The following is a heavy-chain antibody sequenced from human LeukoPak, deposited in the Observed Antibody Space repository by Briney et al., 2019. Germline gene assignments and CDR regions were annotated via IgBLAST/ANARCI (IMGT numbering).Heavy chain of an antibody. Sequence: SETLSLTCGVYGGSFIGDYWSWIRQSPGKGLEWIGQVHHSGSANYNPSLRSRVTISIDTSKKQFSLKLSSVTATDTAVYYCARHHLVHNWFDPWGQGTLVTVSS. J-gene: IGHJ5*02. V-gene: IGHV4-34*01. D-gene: IGHD2-2*01. CDR2: VHHSGSA. CDR3: ARHHLVHNWFDP. CDR1: GGSFIGDY.